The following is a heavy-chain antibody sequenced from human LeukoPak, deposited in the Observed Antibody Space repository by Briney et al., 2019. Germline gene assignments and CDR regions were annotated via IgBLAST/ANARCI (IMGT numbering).Heavy chain of an antibody. CDR2: INWNGGST. V-gene: IGHV3-20*04. D-gene: IGHD4-17*01. Sequence: PGGSLRLSCAASGFTFDDYGMSWVRQAPGKGLEWVSGINWNGGSTGYADSVKGRFTISRDNAKNSLYLQMNSLRAEDTALYYCARATVYRRILRLHPDRSDSTMLFDYWGQGTLVTVSS. CDR3: ARATVYRRILRLHPDRSDSTMLFDY. J-gene: IGHJ4*02. CDR1: GFTFDDYG.